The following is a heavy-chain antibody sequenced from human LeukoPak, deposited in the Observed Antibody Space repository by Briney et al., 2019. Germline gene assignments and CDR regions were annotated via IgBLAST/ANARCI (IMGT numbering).Heavy chain of an antibody. D-gene: IGHD2-2*02. CDR2: ISGSGGST. J-gene: IGHJ4*02. Sequence: GGSLRLSCAASGFTFSSYAMSWVRQAPGKGLEWVSAISGSGGSTYYADSVKGRFTISRDNSKNTLYLQMNSLRAEDTAVYYCAKDSPKYQLLYVYLDYWGQGTLVTVSS. CDR3: AKDSPKYQLLYVYLDY. CDR1: GFTFSSYA. V-gene: IGHV3-23*01.